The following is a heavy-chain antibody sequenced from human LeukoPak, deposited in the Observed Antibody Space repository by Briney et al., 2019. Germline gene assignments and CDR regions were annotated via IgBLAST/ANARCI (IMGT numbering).Heavy chain of an antibody. CDR2: INHSGST. CDR1: GGSFSGYY. CDR3: ARGILGGLSSSYYFDY. J-gene: IGHJ4*02. V-gene: IGHV4-34*01. Sequence: SETLSLTCAVYGGSFSGYYWSWIRQPPGKGLEWIGEINHSGSTNYNPSLKSRVTISVDTSKNQFSLKLSSVTAADTAVYCCARGILGGLSSSYYFDYWGQGTLVTVSS. D-gene: IGHD6-6*01.